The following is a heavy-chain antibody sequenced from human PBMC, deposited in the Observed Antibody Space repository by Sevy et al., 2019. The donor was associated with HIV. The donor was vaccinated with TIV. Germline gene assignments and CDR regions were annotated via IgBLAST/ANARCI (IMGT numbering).Heavy chain of an antibody. V-gene: IGHV3-30*18. CDR1: GLSVTNNG. D-gene: IGHD3-9*01. J-gene: IGHJ6*02. Sequence: GGSLRLSCEVSGLSVTNNGMHWVRQAPGKGLEWVKVISYDGINKYYGDSVKGRFIISRDRSKNTLYLQMNILRIEETAVYYCAKDFTGFYGMDVWGQGTTVTISS. CDR2: ISYDGINK. CDR3: AKDFTGFYGMDV.